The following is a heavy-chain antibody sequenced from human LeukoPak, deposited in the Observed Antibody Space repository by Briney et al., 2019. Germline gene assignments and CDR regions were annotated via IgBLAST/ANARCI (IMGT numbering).Heavy chain of an antibody. CDR1: GGSISSYY. CDR2: IYTSGST. CDR3: ARIHSVGDSYGKYYYYYMDV. Sequence: SETLSLTCTVSGGSISSYYWSWIRQPAGKGLEWIGRIYTSGSTNYNPSLKSRVTMSVDTSKNQFSLKLSSVAAADTAVYYCARIHSVGDSYGKYYYYYMDVWGKGTTVTVSS. V-gene: IGHV4-4*07. J-gene: IGHJ6*03. D-gene: IGHD5-18*01.